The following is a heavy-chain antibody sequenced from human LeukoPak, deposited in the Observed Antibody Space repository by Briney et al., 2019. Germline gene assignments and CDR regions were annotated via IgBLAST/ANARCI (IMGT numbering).Heavy chain of an antibody. CDR1: GGSHSSSTYY. J-gene: IGHJ4*02. D-gene: IGHD3-10*01. Sequence: PSETLSLTCTVSGGSHSSSTYYWGWIRQPPGKGREWIGSINYSGNTYYNPSLKSRVTMSVDTSKNQFSLNLSSVTAADTAVYYCVRGCSSGTCFDYWGQGTLVTVSS. V-gene: IGHV4-39*07. CDR2: INYSGNT. CDR3: VRGCSSGTCFDY.